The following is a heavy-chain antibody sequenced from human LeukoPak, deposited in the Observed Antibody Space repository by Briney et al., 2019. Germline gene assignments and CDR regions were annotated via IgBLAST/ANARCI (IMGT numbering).Heavy chain of an antibody. CDR2: IYYSGST. Sequence: KPSETLSLTCTVSGGSISSYYWSWIRQPPGKGLEWIGYIYYSGSTNYNPSLKSRVTISVDTSKNQFSLKLGSVTAADTAVYYCARERVAGTYMGCFDYWGQGTLVTVSS. J-gene: IGHJ4*02. D-gene: IGHD6-19*01. CDR1: GGSISSYY. CDR3: ARERVAGTYMGCFDY. V-gene: IGHV4-59*01.